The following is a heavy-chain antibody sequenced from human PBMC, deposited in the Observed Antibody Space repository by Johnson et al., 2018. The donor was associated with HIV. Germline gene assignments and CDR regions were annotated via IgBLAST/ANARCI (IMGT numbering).Heavy chain of an antibody. CDR3: TTAVDGAPDAFDI. D-gene: IGHD4-17*01. CDR2: IKSKTDGGTT. V-gene: IGHV3-15*01. CDR1: FTFSSYA. Sequence: FTFSSYAMHWVRQAPGKGLEWVGRIKSKTDGGTTDYAAPVKGRFTISRDDSKNTLYLQMNSLKTEDTAVYYCTTAVDGAPDAFDIWGQGTIVTVSS. J-gene: IGHJ3*02.